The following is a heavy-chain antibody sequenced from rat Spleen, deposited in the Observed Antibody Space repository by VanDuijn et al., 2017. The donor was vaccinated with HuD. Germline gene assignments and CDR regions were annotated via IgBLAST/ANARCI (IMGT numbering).Heavy chain of an antibody. CDR2: ISSGGSST. D-gene: IGHD1-6*01. J-gene: IGHJ2*01. CDR3: STAGSGLDYYYAGGFDY. CDR1: GFTFSDYN. Sequence: EVQLVESGGGLVQPGRSLKLSCAASGFTFSDYNMAWVRQAPTKGLEWVAYISSGGSSTYYRDSVKGRFTVSRDNAKSTLNLQMDSLRSEDTATYYCSTAGSGLDYYYAGGFDYWGQGVMVTVSS. V-gene: IGHV5-27*01.